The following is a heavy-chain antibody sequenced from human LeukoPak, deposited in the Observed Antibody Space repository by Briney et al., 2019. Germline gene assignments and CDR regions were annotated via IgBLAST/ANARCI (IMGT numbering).Heavy chain of an antibody. J-gene: IGHJ6*03. CDR1: GGSFSSYY. Sequence: SETLSLTCAVYGGSFSSYYWSWIRQPPGKGLEWIGYIYYSGSTNYNPSLKSRVTISVDTSKNQFSLKLSSVTAADTAVYYCARGSYYYGSGTPTKHYYYYYMDVWGKGTTVTISS. CDR2: IYYSGST. V-gene: IGHV4-59*01. CDR3: ARGSYYYGSGTPTKHYYYYYMDV. D-gene: IGHD3-10*01.